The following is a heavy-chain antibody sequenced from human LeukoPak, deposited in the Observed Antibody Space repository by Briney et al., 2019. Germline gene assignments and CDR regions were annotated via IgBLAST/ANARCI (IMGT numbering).Heavy chain of an antibody. V-gene: IGHV3-33*01. D-gene: IGHD2-15*01. CDR3: ARGQYSPDY. Sequence: PGRSLRLSCAASGFTFSSYGVHWVRQAPGKGLEWVAVIWYDGSNKYYTDSAKGRFTISRDNSKNTLYLQMNSLRAEDTAVYYCARGQYSPDYWGQGTLVTVSS. CDR1: GFTFSSYG. J-gene: IGHJ4*02. CDR2: IWYDGSNK.